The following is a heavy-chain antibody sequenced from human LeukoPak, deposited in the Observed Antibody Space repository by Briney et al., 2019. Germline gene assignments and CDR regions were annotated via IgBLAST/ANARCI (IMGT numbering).Heavy chain of an antibody. CDR3: ARDVGASAPDAFDI. CDR2: ISSSSNYI. J-gene: IGHJ3*02. Sequence: GGSLRLSCAASGFTFSTYNMNWVRQAPGKGLEWVSSISSSSNYIYYADSVKGRFTISRDNTKNSLYLQMNSLRAEDTDVYYCARDVGASAPDAFDIWGQGTMVTVSS. D-gene: IGHD1-26*01. CDR1: GFTFSTYN. V-gene: IGHV3-21*01.